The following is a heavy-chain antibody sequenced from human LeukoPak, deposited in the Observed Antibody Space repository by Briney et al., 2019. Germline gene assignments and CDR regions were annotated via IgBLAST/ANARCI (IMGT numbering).Heavy chain of an antibody. V-gene: IGHV4-59*01. Sequence: PSETLSLTCTVSGGSISSYYWSWIRQPPGKGLEWIGYIYYSGSTNYNPSLKSRVTISVDTSKNQFSLKLSSVTAADTAVYYCARGVEQWLGSLGYWGQGTLVTVSS. D-gene: IGHD6-19*01. CDR3: ARGVEQWLGSLGY. J-gene: IGHJ4*02. CDR2: IYYSGST. CDR1: GGSISSYY.